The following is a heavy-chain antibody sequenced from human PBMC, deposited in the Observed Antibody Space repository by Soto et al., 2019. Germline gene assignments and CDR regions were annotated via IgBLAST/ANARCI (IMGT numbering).Heavy chain of an antibody. V-gene: IGHV3-30*18. CDR1: GFTFSNYG. CDR2: ISYDGSNQ. CDR3: AKDTLADF. J-gene: IGHJ4*02. Sequence: QVQLVESGGGVVQPGRSLRLSCAASGFTFSNYGMYWVRQAPGKGLEWVARISYDGSNQFYGDSVKGRFTISRDNSKNTLDLQMNSLRREDTAVYYCAKDTLADFCGQGTLVTVSS.